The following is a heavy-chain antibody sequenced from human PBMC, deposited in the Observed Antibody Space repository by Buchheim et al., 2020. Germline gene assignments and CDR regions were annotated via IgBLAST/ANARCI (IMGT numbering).Heavy chain of an antibody. D-gene: IGHD3-22*01. V-gene: IGHV3-11*01. CDR3: ARGGFDSSGYYYSALKYFQH. J-gene: IGHJ1*01. Sequence: QVQLVESGGGLVMPGGSLRLSCAASGFTFSDYYMNWIRQAPGKGLEWISYITDSGRTMYYADSVQGRFTVSRDNAKNSLLLQMTSLTTEDTAIYYCARGGFDSSGYYYSALKYFQHWGQGT. CDR1: GFTFSDYY. CDR2: ITDSGRTM.